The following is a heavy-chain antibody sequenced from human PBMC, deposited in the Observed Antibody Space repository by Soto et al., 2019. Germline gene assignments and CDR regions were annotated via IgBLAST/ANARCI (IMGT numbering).Heavy chain of an antibody. Sequence: GGSLRLSCATSKFTFSSYAMNWVRQAPGKGLEWVSGISGSGDSTYYADSVKGRFTISRDNSKNTLYLQMNSLRAEDTAVYYCAKDQTVTTRGLFDYWGQGTLVTAPQ. CDR1: KFTFSSYA. V-gene: IGHV3-23*01. J-gene: IGHJ4*02. D-gene: IGHD4-4*01. CDR2: ISGSGDST. CDR3: AKDQTVTTRGLFDY.